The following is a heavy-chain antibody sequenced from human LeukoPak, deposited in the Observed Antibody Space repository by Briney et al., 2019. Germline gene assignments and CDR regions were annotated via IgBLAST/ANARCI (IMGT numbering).Heavy chain of an antibody. D-gene: IGHD5-18*01. CDR2: ISSSSSYI. V-gene: IGHV3-21*01. J-gene: IGHJ4*02. Sequence: PGGSLRLSCAASGFTFSSYSMNWVRQAPGKGLEWVSSISSSSSYIYYADSVKGRFTISRDNAKNSLYLQMNSLRAEGTAVYYCAREGVYSYGYFYWGQGTLVTVSS. CDR3: AREGVYSYGYFY. CDR1: GFTFSSYS.